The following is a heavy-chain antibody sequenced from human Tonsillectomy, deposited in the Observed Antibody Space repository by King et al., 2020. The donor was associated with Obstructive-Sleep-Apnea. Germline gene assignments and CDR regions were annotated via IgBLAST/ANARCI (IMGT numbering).Heavy chain of an antibody. Sequence: YWISWVRQMHWNRLEWMGRIDPSDSYTNYSPYFQGYVTISADKSISTAYLQWSSLKSSDTAMYYCARHDPDILVIWGQGTLVTVSS. V-gene: IGHV5-10-1*01. CDR1: YW. D-gene: IGHD2-2*01. CDR2: IDPSDSYT. J-gene: IGHJ4*02. CDR3: ARHDPDILVI.